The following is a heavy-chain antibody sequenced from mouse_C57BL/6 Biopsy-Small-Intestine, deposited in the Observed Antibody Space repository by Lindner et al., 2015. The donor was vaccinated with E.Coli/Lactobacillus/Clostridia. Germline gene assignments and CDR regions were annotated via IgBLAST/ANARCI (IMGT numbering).Heavy chain of an antibody. CDR3: ARKFYYDSSYYWSFDV. D-gene: IGHD1-1*01. J-gene: IGHJ1*03. CDR2: IWTGGGT. V-gene: IGHV2-9-1*01. Sequence: VQLQESGPGLVAPSQSLSITCTVSGFSLTNYAISWVRQPPGKGLEWLGVIWTGGGTNYNSALKSRLNISKDNSKSQVFLKMNSLQTDDTARYYCARKFYYDSSYYWSFDVWGTGTTVTVSS. CDR1: GFSLTNYA.